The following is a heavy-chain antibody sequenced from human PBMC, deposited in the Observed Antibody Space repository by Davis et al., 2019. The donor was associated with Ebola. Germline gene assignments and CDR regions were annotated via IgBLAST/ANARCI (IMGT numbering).Heavy chain of an antibody. Sequence: GESLKISCTASGLTFRSYAMSWVRQAPGKGLEWVSAVSGNGGGTYYADSVKGRFTISRDNSKNTVSLQMTSLRAEDTAVYYCARVLLWFGELSAFDYWGQGTLVTVSS. J-gene: IGHJ4*02. CDR3: ARVLLWFGELSAFDY. CDR2: VSGNGGGT. D-gene: IGHD3-10*01. V-gene: IGHV3-23*01. CDR1: GLTFRSYA.